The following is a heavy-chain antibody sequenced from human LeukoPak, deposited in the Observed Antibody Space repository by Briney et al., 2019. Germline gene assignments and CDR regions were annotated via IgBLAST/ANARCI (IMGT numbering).Heavy chain of an antibody. D-gene: IGHD2-8*01. J-gene: IGHJ3*02. CDR1: GLSIRSYY. V-gene: IGHV4-59*08. CDR3: ARIRGPLMVSVDI. Sequence: NSSETLSLTCTVSGLSIRSYYGSGLRQPPGKGREWIGYIYYSGSTHYNPSLKSRVTISVDTSKNQFSLKLSSVTAADTAVYYCARIRGPLMVSVDIWGQGTMVTVSS. CDR2: IYYSGST.